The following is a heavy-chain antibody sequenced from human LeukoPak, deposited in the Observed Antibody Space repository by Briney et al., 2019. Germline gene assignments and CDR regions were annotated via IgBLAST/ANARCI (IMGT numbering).Heavy chain of an antibody. J-gene: IGHJ4*02. V-gene: IGHV3-7*01. Sequence: GGSLRLSCAASGFSFGIYWMSWVRQAPGKGLEWVAYIQQDGSETYYADSVKGRFTISRDNAKNSLHLQMNSLRVEDTAVYYCARVGGGLDYWGQGTQVTVSS. CDR2: IQQDGSET. CDR3: ARVGGGLDY. CDR1: GFSFGIYW. D-gene: IGHD3-16*01.